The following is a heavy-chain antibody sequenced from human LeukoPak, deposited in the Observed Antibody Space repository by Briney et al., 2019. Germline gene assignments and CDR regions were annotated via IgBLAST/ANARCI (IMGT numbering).Heavy chain of an antibody. D-gene: IGHD6-19*01. J-gene: IGHJ4*02. Sequence: GGSLRLSCAASGFTFSSYSMNWVRQAPGKGLEWVSSISSSSSYIYYADSVKGRFTISRDNAKNSLYLQMNSLRAEDTAVYYCARERGMQWLVEHVEFDYWGQGTLVTVSS. CDR2: ISSSSSYI. V-gene: IGHV3-21*01. CDR1: GFTFSSYS. CDR3: ARERGMQWLVEHVEFDY.